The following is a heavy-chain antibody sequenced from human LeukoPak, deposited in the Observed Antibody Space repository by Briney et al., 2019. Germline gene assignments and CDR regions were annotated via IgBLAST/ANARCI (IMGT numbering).Heavy chain of an antibody. V-gene: IGHV3-74*01. Sequence: GGSLRLSCAASGFTFSSYWMHWVCQAPGKGLVWVSRINTDGSSTIYADSVKGRFTISRDNAKNTLYLQMNSLRAEDTALYHCGREHKGGDGADAFDIWGHGTMVTVSS. CDR1: GFTFSSYW. J-gene: IGHJ3*02. CDR2: INTDGSST. CDR3: GREHKGGDGADAFDI. D-gene: IGHD5-24*01.